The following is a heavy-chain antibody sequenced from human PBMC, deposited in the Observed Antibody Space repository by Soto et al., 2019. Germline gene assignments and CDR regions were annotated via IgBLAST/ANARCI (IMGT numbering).Heavy chain of an antibody. D-gene: IGHD1-26*01. J-gene: IGHJ4*02. V-gene: IGHV3-33*01. CDR1: SFSFSSSG. CDR2: IWDDGGNK. CDR3: ARSSGSYFAAFYDT. Sequence: QAQLGESGGGVVQPGTSLRLSCSASSFSFSSSGMHWVRQPSGKGLEWVAAIWDDGGNKYYADSVRGRFTISRDNSKNTLFLQMNSLRAEDTALYYCARSSGSYFAAFYDTWGQGTLVSVSS.